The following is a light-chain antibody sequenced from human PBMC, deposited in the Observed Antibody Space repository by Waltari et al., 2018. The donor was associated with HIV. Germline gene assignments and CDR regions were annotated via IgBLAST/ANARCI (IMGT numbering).Light chain of an antibody. Sequence: QSVLTQPPSVSGAPGQRVTISCTGSSSNIGAGSDVHWYQQLPGTAPKLLIYDNNSRPSGVPDRFPGSKSGTSASLAITGLQAEDEADYYCQSYDSGLRVFGGGTKLTVL. J-gene: IGLJ3*02. CDR1: SSNIGAGSD. V-gene: IGLV1-40*01. CDR2: DNN. CDR3: QSYDSGLRV.